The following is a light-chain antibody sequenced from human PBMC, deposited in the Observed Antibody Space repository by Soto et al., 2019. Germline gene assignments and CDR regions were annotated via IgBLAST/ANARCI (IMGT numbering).Light chain of an antibody. CDR3: QQYGSSFIT. J-gene: IGKJ5*01. CDR2: GAS. CDR1: QSVSSTY. Sequence: ETVLTQSPGTLPLSPGERATLSCRASQSVSSTYLAWFQQKPGQAPRLFIYGASSRATGIPDRFSGSGSGTDFTLTISRLEPEDFAVYYCQQYGSSFITFGQGTRLEIK. V-gene: IGKV3-20*01.